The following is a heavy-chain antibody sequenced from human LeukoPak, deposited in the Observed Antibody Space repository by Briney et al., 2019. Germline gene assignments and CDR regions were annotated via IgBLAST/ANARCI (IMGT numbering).Heavy chain of an antibody. V-gene: IGHV3-7*01. J-gene: IGHJ1*01. Sequence: GGSLRLSCAASGFTFSRYWMSWVRQAPGKGLEWVAKIKEHGSDKYYVDSVKGRFTISRDNSKNSLYLQMNSLRAEDTAVYYCARVITVYNDYEEVAEYFQHWGQGTLVIVSS. CDR2: IKEHGSDK. D-gene: IGHD4-17*01. CDR3: ARVITVYNDYEEVAEYFQH. CDR1: GFTFSRYW.